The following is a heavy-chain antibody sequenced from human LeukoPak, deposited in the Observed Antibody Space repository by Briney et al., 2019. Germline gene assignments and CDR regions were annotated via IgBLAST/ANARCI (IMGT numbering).Heavy chain of an antibody. J-gene: IGHJ4*02. V-gene: IGHV1-69*06. CDR1: GGTFSSYA. D-gene: IGHD6-19*01. Sequence: SVKVSCKASGGTFSSYAISWVRQAPGQGLAWMGGIIPIFGTANYAQKFQGRVTITADKSTSTAYMELGSLRSEDTAVYYCARGHPYSSGWFGYFDYWGQGTLVTVSS. CDR3: ARGHPYSSGWFGYFDY. CDR2: IIPIFGTA.